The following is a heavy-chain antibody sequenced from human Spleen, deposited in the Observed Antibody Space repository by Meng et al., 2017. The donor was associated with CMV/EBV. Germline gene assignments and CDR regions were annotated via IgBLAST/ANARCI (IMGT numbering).Heavy chain of an antibody. Sequence: CTVSGGAVSSGSYYWSWIRQPPGKGLEWIGYIYYSGSTNYNPSLKSRVTISVDTSKNQFSLKLSSVTAADTAVYYCARDAWELPFDYWGQGTLVTVSS. CDR2: IYYSGST. V-gene: IGHV4-61*01. CDR3: ARDAWELPFDY. J-gene: IGHJ4*02. CDR1: GGAVSSGSYY. D-gene: IGHD1-26*01.